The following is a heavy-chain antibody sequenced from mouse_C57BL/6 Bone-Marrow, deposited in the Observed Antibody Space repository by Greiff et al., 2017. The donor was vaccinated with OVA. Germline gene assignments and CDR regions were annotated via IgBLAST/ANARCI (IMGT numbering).Heavy chain of an antibody. J-gene: IGHJ3*01. Sequence: QVQLQQPGAELVMPGASVKLSCKASGYTFTSYWMHWVKQRPGQGLEWIGEIDPSDSYTNYNQKFKGKSTLTVDKSSSTAYMQLSSLTSEDSAVDYCAREGYYYSWFAYWGQGTLVTVSA. CDR3: AREGYYYSWFAY. D-gene: IGHD1-1*01. V-gene: IGHV1-69*01. CDR1: GYTFTSYW. CDR2: IDPSDSYT.